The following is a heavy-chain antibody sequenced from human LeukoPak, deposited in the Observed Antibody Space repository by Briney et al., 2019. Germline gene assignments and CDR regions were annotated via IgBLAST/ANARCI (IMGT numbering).Heavy chain of an antibody. J-gene: IGHJ4*02. CDR2: ISSSGSTI. D-gene: IGHD3-10*01. CDR1: GFTFSDYY. Sequence: PGGPLRLSCAASGFTFSDYYMSWIRQAPGKGLEWVSYISSSGSTIYYADSVKGRFTISRDNAKNSLYLQMNSLRAEDTAVYYCASPDYYGSGSYWWGQGTLVTVSS. V-gene: IGHV3-11*01. CDR3: ASPDYYGSGSYW.